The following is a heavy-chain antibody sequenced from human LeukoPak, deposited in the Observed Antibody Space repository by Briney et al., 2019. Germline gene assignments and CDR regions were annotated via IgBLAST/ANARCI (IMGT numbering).Heavy chain of an antibody. V-gene: IGHV3-23*01. Sequence: PGGSLRLSCAASGFTSSNFAMSWVRQAPGKGLEWVSTIRSGSATTYYADSVKGRFTISRDNSKNTLYLQMNSLRAGDTAVYYCAKGGTGTTDWFDPWGQGTLVTVSS. CDR1: GFTSSNFA. J-gene: IGHJ5*02. CDR2: IRSGSATT. CDR3: AKGGTGTTDWFDP. D-gene: IGHD1-7*01.